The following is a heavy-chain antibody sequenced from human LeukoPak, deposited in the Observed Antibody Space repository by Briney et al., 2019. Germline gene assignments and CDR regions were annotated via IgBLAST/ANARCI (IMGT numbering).Heavy chain of an antibody. Sequence: GGSLRLSCAASGFTFSDSYMSWIRQAPGEWLDWLACISSSGHTIYYAESVRGRFTISRDNAKNSLYLQLNSLRPEDTAVYYCAQTGRNNYFDSWGQGTLVTVYS. CDR3: AQTGRNNYFDS. CDR1: GFTFSDSY. V-gene: IGHV3-11*01. CDR2: ISSSGHTI. J-gene: IGHJ5*01.